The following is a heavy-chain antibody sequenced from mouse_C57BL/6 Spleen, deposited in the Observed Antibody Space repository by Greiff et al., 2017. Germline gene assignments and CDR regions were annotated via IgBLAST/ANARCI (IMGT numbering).Heavy chain of an antibody. CDR2: INYDGSST. J-gene: IGHJ1*03. CDR1: GFTFSDYY. CDR3: ARDGYDVGYFDV. Sequence: EVKLMESEGGLVQPGSSMKLSCTASGFTFSDYYMAWVRQVPEKGLEWVANINYDGSSTYYLDSLKSRFIISRDNAKNILYLQMSSLKSEDTATYYCARDGYDVGYFDVWGTGTTVTVSS. D-gene: IGHD2-2*01. V-gene: IGHV5-16*01.